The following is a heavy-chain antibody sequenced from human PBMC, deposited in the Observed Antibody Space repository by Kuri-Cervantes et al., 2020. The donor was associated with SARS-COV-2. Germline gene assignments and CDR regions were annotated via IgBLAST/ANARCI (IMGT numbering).Heavy chain of an antibody. CDR2: ISYDGSNK. J-gene: IGHJ6*03. D-gene: IGHD1-14*01. CDR3: ASSPQTGDYYYYYYMDV. CDR1: GFTFSSYA. Sequence: GESLKISCAASGFTFSSYAMHWVRQAPGKGLEWVAVISYDGSNKYYADSVKGRFTISRDNSKNTLYLQMNSLRAEDTAVYYCASSPQTGDYYYYYYMDVWGKGTTVTVSS. V-gene: IGHV3-30*14.